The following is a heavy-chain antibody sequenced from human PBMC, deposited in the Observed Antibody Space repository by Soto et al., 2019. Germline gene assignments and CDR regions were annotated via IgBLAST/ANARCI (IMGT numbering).Heavy chain of an antibody. Sequence: GGSLRLSCAASGFSVRNIFMSWVRQAPGKGLEWVSTMSSDGNTYYAESVKGRFTISRDSSKNTVYLQMDSLRADDTAIYYCAKAKNDYNWDNRPPFDYWGQGTLVTVSS. J-gene: IGHJ4*02. D-gene: IGHD1-20*01. CDR3: AKAKNDYNWDNRPPFDY. CDR1: GFSVRNIF. V-gene: IGHV3-53*01. CDR2: MSSDGNT.